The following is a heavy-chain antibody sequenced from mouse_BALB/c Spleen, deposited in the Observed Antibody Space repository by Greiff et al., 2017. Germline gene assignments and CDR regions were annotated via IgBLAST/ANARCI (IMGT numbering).Heavy chain of an antibody. V-gene: IGHV5-9-4*01. J-gene: IGHJ4*01. Sequence: DVKVVESGGDLVKPGGSLKLSCAASGFTFSSYAMSWVRQSPEKRLEWVAEISSGGSYTYYPDTVTGRFTISRDNAKNTLYLEMSSLRSEDTAMYYCARDGSSFYYAMDYWGQGTSVTVSS. CDR1: GFTFSSYA. CDR2: ISSGGSYT. CDR3: ARDGSSFYYAMDY. D-gene: IGHD1-1*01.